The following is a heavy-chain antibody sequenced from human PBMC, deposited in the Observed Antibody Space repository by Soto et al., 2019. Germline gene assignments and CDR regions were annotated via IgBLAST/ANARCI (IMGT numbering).Heavy chain of an antibody. J-gene: IGHJ6*02. V-gene: IGHV4-31*03. CDR3: ARDWRGYSYGYYYYYGMDV. CDR1: GGSISSGGYY. D-gene: IGHD5-18*01. Sequence: ASETLSLTCTVSGGSISSGGYYWSWIRQHPGKGLERIGYIYYSGSTYYNPSLKSRVTISVDTSKNQFSLKLSSVTAADTAVYYCARDWRGYSYGYYYYYGMDVWGQGTTVTVSS. CDR2: IYYSGST.